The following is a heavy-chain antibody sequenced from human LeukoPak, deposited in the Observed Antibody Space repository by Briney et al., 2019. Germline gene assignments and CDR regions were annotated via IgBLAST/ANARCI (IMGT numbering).Heavy chain of an antibody. CDR3: ARSFWDYGSGSYFPSYFDY. D-gene: IGHD3-10*01. J-gene: IGHJ4*02. V-gene: IGHV3-11*01. Sequence: GGSLRLSCAASGFTFSDYYMSWIRQAPGKGLEWVSYISSSGSTIYYADSVKGRFTISRDNAKNSLYLQINSLRAEDTAVYYCARSFWDYGSGSYFPSYFDYWGQGTLVTVSS. CDR2: ISSSGSTI. CDR1: GFTFSDYY.